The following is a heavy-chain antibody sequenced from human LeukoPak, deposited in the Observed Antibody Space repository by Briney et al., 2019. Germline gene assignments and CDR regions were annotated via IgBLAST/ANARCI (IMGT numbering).Heavy chain of an antibody. Sequence: GGSLRLSCAASGFTLDDYGMSWVRQAPGKGLEWVSGINWNGGSTGYADSVKGRFTISRDNAKNSLYLQMNSLRAEDTAVYYCAKEGGYGELSSYFDYWGQGTLVTVSS. J-gene: IGHJ4*02. CDR2: INWNGGST. CDR3: AKEGGYGELSSYFDY. D-gene: IGHD3-16*02. CDR1: GFTLDDYG. V-gene: IGHV3-20*04.